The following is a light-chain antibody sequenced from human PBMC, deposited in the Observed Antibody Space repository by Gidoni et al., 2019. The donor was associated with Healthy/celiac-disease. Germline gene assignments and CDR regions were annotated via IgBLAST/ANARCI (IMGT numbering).Light chain of an antibody. J-gene: IGKJ2*01. CDR1: QSVSSN. V-gene: IGKV3D-15*01. CDR2: GAS. CDR3: QQYNNWPRT. Sequence: EIVMTHTPSTLSVSPGERATLPCRASQSVSSNLAWYQQKPGQAPRLLIYGASTRATGIPARFSGSGSGTDFTLTISSLQSEDFAVYYCQQYNNWPRTFXXXTKLEIK.